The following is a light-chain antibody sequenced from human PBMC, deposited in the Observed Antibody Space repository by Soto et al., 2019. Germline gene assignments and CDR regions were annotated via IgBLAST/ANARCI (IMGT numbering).Light chain of an antibody. Sequence: EIVMTQSPATLSVSPGERATLSCRTSQSVSSSYLAWYQQKPGLAPRLLIYDASSRATGIPDRFSGSGSGTDFTLTISRLEPEDFAVYYCQQYGSSPLTFGQGTRLEI. CDR3: QQYGSSPLT. J-gene: IGKJ5*01. CDR1: QSVSSSY. V-gene: IGKV3D-20*01. CDR2: DAS.